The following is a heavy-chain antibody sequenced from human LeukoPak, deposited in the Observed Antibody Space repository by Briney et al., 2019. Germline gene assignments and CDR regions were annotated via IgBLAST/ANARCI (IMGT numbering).Heavy chain of an antibody. Sequence: ASVKVSCKASGYTFTSYAMNWVRQAPGQGLEWMGWINPNSGGTNYAQKFQGRVTMTRDTSISTAYMELSRLRSDDTAVYYCARVPLYYYDSSGYWGQGTLVTVSS. V-gene: IGHV1-2*02. D-gene: IGHD3-22*01. J-gene: IGHJ4*02. CDR1: GYTFTSYA. CDR3: ARVPLYYYDSSGY. CDR2: INPNSGGT.